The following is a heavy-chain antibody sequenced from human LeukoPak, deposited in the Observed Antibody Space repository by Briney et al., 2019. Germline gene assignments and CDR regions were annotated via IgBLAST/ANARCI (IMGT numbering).Heavy chain of an antibody. CDR3: ARDQEGFDY. V-gene: IGHV1-46*01. Sequence: GASVKVSCKASGYTFTSNYIHWVRQAPGQGLEWMRMIYPRDGSTSYAQKFQGRVTVTRDTSTSTVHVELSGLRSEDTAVYYCARDQEGFDYWGQGTLVTVSS. CDR1: GYTFTSNY. CDR2: IYPRDGST. J-gene: IGHJ4*02.